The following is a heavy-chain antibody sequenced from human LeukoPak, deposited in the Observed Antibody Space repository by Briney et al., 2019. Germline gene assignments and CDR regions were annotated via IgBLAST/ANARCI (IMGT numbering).Heavy chain of an antibody. D-gene: IGHD3-10*01. J-gene: IGHJ6*02. Sequence: GGSLRLSCAASGFTFGHYAMHWVRQVPGKGLEWVSLISGDGDDTYYADSVKGRFTTSRDISGNALFLLMDSLRSEDTALYYCAKDRGGYYGSGTSYYFYGMDVWGPGTTVTVSS. CDR1: GFTFGHYA. CDR2: ISGDGDDT. V-gene: IGHV3-43*02. CDR3: AKDRGGYYGSGTSYYFYGMDV.